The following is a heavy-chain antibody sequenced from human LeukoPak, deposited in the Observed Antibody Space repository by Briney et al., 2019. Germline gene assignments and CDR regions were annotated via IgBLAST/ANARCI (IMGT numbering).Heavy chain of an antibody. Sequence: GGSLRLPCVASGFTFSSYAMSWVRQAPGKGLEWVSSISSSGDNTYHSDSVKGRFTISRDDSKNTIYLNMTSLRAEDTAVYYCARGGISWYYFFEYWGQGTLVTVSS. CDR3: ARGGISWYYFFEY. V-gene: IGHV3-23*01. D-gene: IGHD6-13*01. CDR2: ISSSGDNT. J-gene: IGHJ4*02. CDR1: GFTFSSYA.